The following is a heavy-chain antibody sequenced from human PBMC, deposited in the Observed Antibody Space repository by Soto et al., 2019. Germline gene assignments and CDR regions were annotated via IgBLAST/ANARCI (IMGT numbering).Heavy chain of an antibody. V-gene: IGHV4-59*08. CDR2: IYYSGST. CDR3: ASLLVAEYSGYDYSQWFDP. Sequence: SSETLSLTCTVSGGSISSYYWSWIRQPPGKGLEWIGYIYYSGSTNYNPSLKSRVTISVDTSKNQFSLKLSSVTAADTAVYYCASLLVAEYSGYDYSQWFDPWGQGTLVTVSS. CDR1: GGSISSYY. J-gene: IGHJ5*02. D-gene: IGHD5-12*01.